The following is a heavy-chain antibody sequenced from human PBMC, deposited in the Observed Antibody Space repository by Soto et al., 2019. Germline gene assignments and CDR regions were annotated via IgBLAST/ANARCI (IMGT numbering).Heavy chain of an antibody. CDR1: GYTFTSYD. D-gene: IGHD3-3*01. Sequence: ASVKVSCKASGYTFTSYDINWVRQATGQGLEWMGWMNPNSGNTGYAQKFQGRVTMTRNTSISTAYMELSSLRSEDTAVYYCARGATSYLEWLLYNHYYYYGMDVWGQGTTVTVS. CDR3: ARGATSYLEWLLYNHYYYYGMDV. V-gene: IGHV1-8*01. CDR2: MNPNSGNT. J-gene: IGHJ6*02.